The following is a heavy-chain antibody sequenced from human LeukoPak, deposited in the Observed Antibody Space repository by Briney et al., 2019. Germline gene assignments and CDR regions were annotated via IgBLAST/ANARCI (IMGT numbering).Heavy chain of an antibody. V-gene: IGHV4-39*07. CDR2: IYYSGST. CDR3: ARDRYYYGSGRATPDY. Sequence: SETLSLTCTVSGGSISSSSYYWGWIRQPPGKGLEWIGSIYYSGSTYYNPSLKSRVTISVDTSKNQFSLKLSSVTAADTAVYYCARDRYYYGSGRATPDYWGQGTLVTVSS. D-gene: IGHD3-10*01. CDR1: GGSISSSSYY. J-gene: IGHJ4*02.